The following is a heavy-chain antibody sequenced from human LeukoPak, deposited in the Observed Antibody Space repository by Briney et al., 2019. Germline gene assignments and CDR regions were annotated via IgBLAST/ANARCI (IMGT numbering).Heavy chain of an antibody. V-gene: IGHV5-51*01. D-gene: IGHD3-10*01. J-gene: IGHJ5*02. CDR3: ARWFGGLLGNKNWFDP. CDR2: IYPGDSDT. CDR1: GYSFTSYW. Sequence: GESLKISCKGSGYSFTSYWIGWVRQMPGKGLEWMGIIYPGDSDTRYSPSFQGQVTISADKSISTAYLQWSSLKASDTAMYYCARWFGGLLGNKNWFDPWGQGTLVTVSS.